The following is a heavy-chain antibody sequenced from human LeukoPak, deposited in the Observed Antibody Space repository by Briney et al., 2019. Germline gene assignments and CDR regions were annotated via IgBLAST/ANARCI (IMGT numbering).Heavy chain of an antibody. V-gene: IGHV3-23*01. J-gene: IGHJ5*02. CDR3: AKDRNDHCGGDCSPPNWFDP. D-gene: IGHD2-21*02. Sequence: GGSLRLSCAASGFTFSNYAMNWVRQAPGKGLEWVSAISVSGDKTYYADSVKGRFTIARDNSKSTVYLQLHSLRAEDTAAYYCAKDRNDHCGGDCSPPNWFDPWGQGTLVIVSS. CDR1: GFTFSNYA. CDR2: ISVSGDKT.